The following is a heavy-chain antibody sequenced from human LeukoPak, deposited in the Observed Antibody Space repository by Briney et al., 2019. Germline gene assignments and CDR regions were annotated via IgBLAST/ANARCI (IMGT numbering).Heavy chain of an antibody. CDR1: GGSVRRSHYY. Sequence: PSETLSLTCTVSGGSVRRSHYYWGWIRQPPGKGLEWIGSISYSGSTYYHPSLKSRVTISVDTSKNQFSLKLSSVAAADTAVYFCARGPYSYDSSGAFDIWGQGTMVTVSS. V-gene: IGHV4-39*01. D-gene: IGHD3-22*01. J-gene: IGHJ3*02. CDR3: ARGPYSYDSSGAFDI. CDR2: ISYSGST.